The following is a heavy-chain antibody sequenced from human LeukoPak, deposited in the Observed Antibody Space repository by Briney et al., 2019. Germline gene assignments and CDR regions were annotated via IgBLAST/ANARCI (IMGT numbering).Heavy chain of an antibody. CDR1: GFTFSSYW. Sequence: PGGSLRLSCAASGFTFSSYWMSWVRQAPGKGLEWVANIKQDGSEKYYVDSVKGRFTISRDNAKNSLYLQMNSLRAEDTAVYCCARDPGNYDFWSGFGYYYYYMDVWGKGTTVIVSS. V-gene: IGHV3-7*01. D-gene: IGHD3-3*01. CDR2: IKQDGSEK. J-gene: IGHJ6*03. CDR3: ARDPGNYDFWSGFGYYYYYMDV.